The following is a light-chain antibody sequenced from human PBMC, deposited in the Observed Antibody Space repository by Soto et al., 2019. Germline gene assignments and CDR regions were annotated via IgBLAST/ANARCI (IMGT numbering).Light chain of an antibody. Sequence: QSVLTQPASVSGSPGQSVTISCTGTNSDVGSFRYVSWYQQHPGKAPKLLIFEVSYRPSGVSTRFSGSKSGNTASLTISGLRTADEADYHCSSFTSTNTQVFGTGTKLTVL. J-gene: IGLJ1*01. CDR3: SSFTSTNTQV. CDR2: EVS. V-gene: IGLV2-14*01. CDR1: NSDVGSFRY.